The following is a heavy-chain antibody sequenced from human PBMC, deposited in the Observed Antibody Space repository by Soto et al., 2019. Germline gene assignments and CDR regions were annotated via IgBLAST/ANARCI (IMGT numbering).Heavy chain of an antibody. CDR3: ARGKEEILWFGELLYNWYFDL. J-gene: IGHJ2*01. Sequence: QVQLQQWGAGLLKPSETLSLTCAVYGGSFSGYYWSWIRQPPGKGLEWIGEINHSGSTNYNPSLKSRVTISVDTSKNQFSLKLSSATAADTAVYYCARGKEEILWFGELLYNWYFDLWGRGTLVTVSS. CDR1: GGSFSGYY. D-gene: IGHD3-10*01. V-gene: IGHV4-34*01. CDR2: INHSGST.